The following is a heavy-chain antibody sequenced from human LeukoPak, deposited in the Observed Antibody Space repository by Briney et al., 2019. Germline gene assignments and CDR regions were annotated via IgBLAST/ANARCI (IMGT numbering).Heavy chain of an antibody. D-gene: IGHD4-23*01. Sequence: PSETLSLTCTVSGGSISSYYWSWIRQPPGKGLEWIGYIYYSASTNYNPSLKSRVTISVDTSKNPFSLKLSSVTAADTAVYYCARGTRVDYGGKEWGQGTLLSAYS. CDR2: IYYSAST. V-gene: IGHV4-59*01. CDR1: GGSISSYY. J-gene: IGHJ4*02. CDR3: ARGTRVDYGGKE.